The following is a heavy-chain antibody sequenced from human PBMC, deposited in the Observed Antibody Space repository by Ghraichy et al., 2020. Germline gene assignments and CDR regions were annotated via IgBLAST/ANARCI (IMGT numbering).Heavy chain of an antibody. V-gene: IGHV3-23*01. CDR3: AKDRTALSDY. Sequence: GGSLRLSCAASGFTFSSYAMSWVRQDPGKRLEWVSAISGSGGSTYYADSVKGRFTISRDNSKNTLYLQMNSLRAEDTAVYYCAKDRTALSDYWGQGTLVTVSS. D-gene: IGHD1/OR15-1a*01. CDR2: ISGSGGST. CDR1: GFTFSSYA. J-gene: IGHJ4*02.